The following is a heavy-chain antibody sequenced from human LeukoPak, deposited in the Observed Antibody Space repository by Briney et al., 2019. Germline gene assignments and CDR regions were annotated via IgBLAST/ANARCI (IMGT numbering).Heavy chain of an antibody. Sequence: SETLSLTCTVSGASINSGNYYWTWIRQPAGKGLGWIGSIFTSGATNYNPSLKSRVSISVDTSNNQCSLKLTSVTAADTAMYYCARVGGTENWFDPWGQGTLVTVSS. V-gene: IGHV4-61*02. J-gene: IGHJ5*02. CDR3: ARVGGTENWFDP. CDR1: GASINSGNYY. D-gene: IGHD1-1*01. CDR2: IFTSGAT.